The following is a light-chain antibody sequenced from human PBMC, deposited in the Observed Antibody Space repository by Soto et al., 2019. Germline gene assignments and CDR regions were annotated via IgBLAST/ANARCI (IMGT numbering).Light chain of an antibody. Sequence: QSVLTQPASVSGSPGQSIAISCTGTSSDVDGYNYVSWYQHHPGKAPKLMIYDVSSRPSGVSNRFSGSKSGNTASLTISGLQAEDEADYYCISYTTISTYVFGTGNKVT. CDR3: ISYTTISTYV. V-gene: IGLV2-14*03. CDR2: DVS. J-gene: IGLJ1*01. CDR1: SSDVDGYNY.